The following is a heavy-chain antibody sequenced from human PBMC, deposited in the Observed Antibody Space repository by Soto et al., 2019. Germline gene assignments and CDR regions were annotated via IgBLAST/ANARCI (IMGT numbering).Heavy chain of an antibody. V-gene: IGHV4-34*01. J-gene: IGHJ4*02. Sequence: QVQLQQWGAGLLKTSETLSLTCAVYGGSFSGYYWSWIRQPPGKGLEWIGEINHSGSTNYNPSLKSRVTISVDTSKNQFSLKLSSVTAADTALYYCARGRGEIAAAGGSYWGQGTLVTVSS. CDR2: INHSGST. CDR3: ARGRGEIAAAGGSY. D-gene: IGHD6-13*01. CDR1: GGSFSGYY.